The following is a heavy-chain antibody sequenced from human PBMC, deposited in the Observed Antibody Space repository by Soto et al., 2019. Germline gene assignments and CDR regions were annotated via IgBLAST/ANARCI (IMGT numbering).Heavy chain of an antibody. V-gene: IGHV3-30*18. CDR2: ISYEGNVK. CDR1: GFTFNAYG. Sequence: QVQLVESGGGVVQPGKSLRLSCVGSGFTFNAYGMHWVRQAPGKGLERLAVISYEGNVKYYADSVKGRFTISRDNSNDMLYLQMHSLRAEDTAVYYCAKGGGACRYVPGDIRGAGTVVSVSS. D-gene: IGHD3-16*01. CDR3: AKGGGACRYVPGDI. J-gene: IGHJ3*02.